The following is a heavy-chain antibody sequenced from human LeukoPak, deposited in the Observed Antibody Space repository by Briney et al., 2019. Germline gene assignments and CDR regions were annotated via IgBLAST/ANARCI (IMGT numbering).Heavy chain of an antibody. CDR1: GFTFRSYA. Sequence: GGSLRLSCAGSGFTFRSYAMNWVRQAPGKGLEWVALISYDGTSTYYAEAVRGRFTISRDNSKNTLYLQMNSLRAEDTAVYYCAKDSSGWILDAFDIWGQGTMVTVSS. D-gene: IGHD6-19*01. CDR2: ISYDGTST. CDR3: AKDSSGWILDAFDI. V-gene: IGHV3-30-3*01. J-gene: IGHJ3*02.